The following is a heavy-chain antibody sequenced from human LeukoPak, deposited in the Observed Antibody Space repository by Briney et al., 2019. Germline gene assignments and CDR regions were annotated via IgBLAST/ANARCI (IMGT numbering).Heavy chain of an antibody. CDR3: AREPPGGGHLDY. J-gene: IGHJ4*02. CDR2: IYYSGGT. CDR1: GGSINYYY. V-gene: IGHV4-59*01. D-gene: IGHD3-16*01. Sequence: PSETLSLTCTVSGGSINYYYWMWIRQPPGKGLEWIGYIYYSGGTHYNPSLKSRVTMLVDTSKNQFSLKLTAVTAADTAVYYCAREPPGGGHLDYWGQGPLVTVSS.